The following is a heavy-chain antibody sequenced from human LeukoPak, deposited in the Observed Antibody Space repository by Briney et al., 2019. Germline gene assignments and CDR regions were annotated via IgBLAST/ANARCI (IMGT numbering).Heavy chain of an antibody. Sequence: SETLSLTCTVSGGSITNYYWTWIRQPPGKGLEWIGCISFSGTTNYNPSLKSRVTISLDTSNSQFSLRLTSVTAADTAVYYCARISPSSGTYWGNPYYYMDVWGKGTTVTVSS. V-gene: IGHV4-59*01. J-gene: IGHJ6*03. CDR3: ARISPSSGTYWGNPYYYMDV. D-gene: IGHD1-26*01. CDR2: ISFSGTT. CDR1: GGSITNYY.